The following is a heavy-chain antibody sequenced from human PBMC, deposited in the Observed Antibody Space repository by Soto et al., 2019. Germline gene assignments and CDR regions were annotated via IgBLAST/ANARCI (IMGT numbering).Heavy chain of an antibody. V-gene: IGHV1-18*01. Sequence: QVHLVQSGADVKKPGASVKVSCKASGYTFTIYGISWVRQAPGQGLEWMGWISGYSGNTNYAPKFQDRVTMTTDTSTSTAYMELRSLTSDDTAVYYCARRGSGTVTGYMSDYWGQGTVVTVSS. J-gene: IGHJ4*02. CDR1: GYTFTIYG. CDR2: ISGYSGNT. CDR3: ARRGSGTVTGYMSDY. D-gene: IGHD4-17*01.